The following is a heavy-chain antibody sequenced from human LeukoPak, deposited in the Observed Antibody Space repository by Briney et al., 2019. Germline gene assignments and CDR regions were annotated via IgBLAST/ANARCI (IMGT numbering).Heavy chain of an antibody. CDR3: ARLVAGYYYYYGMDV. Sequence: SETLSLTCTASGGSISSYYWNWIRQPPGKGLEWIGYIYYSGSTNYNPSLKSRVTISVDTSKNQFSLKLSSVTAADTAVYYCARLVAGYYYYYGMDVWGQGTTVTVSS. J-gene: IGHJ6*02. D-gene: IGHD6-19*01. V-gene: IGHV4-59*01. CDR2: IYYSGST. CDR1: GGSISSYY.